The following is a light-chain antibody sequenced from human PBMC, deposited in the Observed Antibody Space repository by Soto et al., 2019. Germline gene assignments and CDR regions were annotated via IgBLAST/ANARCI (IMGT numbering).Light chain of an antibody. CDR2: DDD. CDR3: GSWDSSLSAYV. CDR1: SSNIGGNS. V-gene: IGLV1-51*01. J-gene: IGLJ1*01. Sequence: QSVLTQPPSVSAAPGQRATIPCSGSSSNIGGNSVSWYQQLPGTAPKLLIYDDDKRPSGIPDRFSGSKSGTSATLGITGFQTGDEADYYCGSWDSSLSAYVFGTGTKVTVL.